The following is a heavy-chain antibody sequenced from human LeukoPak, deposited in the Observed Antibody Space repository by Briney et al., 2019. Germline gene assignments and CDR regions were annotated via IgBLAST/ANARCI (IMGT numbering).Heavy chain of an antibody. D-gene: IGHD6-13*01. CDR3: ARVGVAAAGLDY. J-gene: IGHJ4*02. V-gene: IGHV4-61*01. Sequence: PSETLSLTCTVSGYSISSGYYWGWIRQPPGKGLEWIGYIYYSGSTNYNPSLKSRVTISVDTSKNQFSLKLSSVTAADTAVYYCARVGVAAAGLDYWGQGTLVTVSS. CDR2: IYYSGST. CDR1: GYSISSGYY.